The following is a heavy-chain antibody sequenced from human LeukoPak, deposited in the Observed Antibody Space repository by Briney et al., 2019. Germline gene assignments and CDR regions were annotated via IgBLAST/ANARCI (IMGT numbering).Heavy chain of an antibody. CDR2: IYYDGTT. V-gene: IGHV4-59*08. J-gene: IGHJ4*02. CDR1: GGSLSSYY. CDR3: ARHQNHGGWYKLVSNFDY. D-gene: IGHD6-19*01. Sequence: SETLSLTCNVSGGSLSSYYWSWIRQAPGKGLEWIGYIYYDGTTDYNPSLKSRVVISVDTSKNQFSLRLDSLTARDTAVYYCARHQNHGGWYKLVSNFDYWGQGTLVTVSS.